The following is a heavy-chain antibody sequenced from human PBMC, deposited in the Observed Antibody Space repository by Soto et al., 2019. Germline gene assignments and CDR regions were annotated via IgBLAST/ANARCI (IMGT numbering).Heavy chain of an antibody. CDR2: ISSSGSTI. CDR1: GFTFSDYY. Sequence: PGGSLRLSCAASGFTFSDYYMSWIRQAPGKGLEWVSYISSSGSTIYYADSVKGRFTISRDNAKNSLYLQMNSLRAEDTAVYYCARDRVLGYCSGGSCYPVLFDIWGQGTMVT. D-gene: IGHD2-15*01. J-gene: IGHJ3*02. V-gene: IGHV3-11*01. CDR3: ARDRVLGYCSGGSCYPVLFDI.